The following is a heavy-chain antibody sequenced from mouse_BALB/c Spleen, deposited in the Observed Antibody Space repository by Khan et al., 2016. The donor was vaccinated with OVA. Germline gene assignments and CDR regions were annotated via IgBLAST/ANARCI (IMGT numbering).Heavy chain of an antibody. CDR3: AGPAYDGYYEY. J-gene: IGHJ2*01. CDR2: ISTYSGST. CDR1: GYTFTDYA. D-gene: IGHD2-3*01. Sequence: QVQLQQSGPELVRPGVSVKISCKGSGYTFTDYAMYWVKQSHAKSLEWIGLISTYSGSTNYNQKFKGKVTMTVDKSSSAAYMELARLTSEDSAIYYCAGPAYDGYYEYWGHGTDLTVSS. V-gene: IGHV1S137*01.